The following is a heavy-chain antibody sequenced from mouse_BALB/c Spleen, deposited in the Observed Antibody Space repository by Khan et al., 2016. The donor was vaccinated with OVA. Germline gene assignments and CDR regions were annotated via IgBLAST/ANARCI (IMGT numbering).Heavy chain of an antibody. CDR2: INPSSGYT. CDR3: ARKSTRASY. V-gene: IGHV1-4*01. J-gene: IGHJ2*01. CDR1: GYTFTSYT. D-gene: IGHD3-1*01. Sequence: LEVSGAELVKPGASVKMSCKASGYTFTSYTMHWVKQRPGQGLEWIGYINPSSGYTKYNQKFKDKATLTADKSSSTAYMQLSSLTSEDSAVYYCARKSTRASYWGQGTTLRVTS.